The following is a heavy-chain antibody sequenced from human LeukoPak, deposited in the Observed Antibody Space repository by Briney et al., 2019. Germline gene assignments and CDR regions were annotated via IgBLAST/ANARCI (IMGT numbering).Heavy chain of an antibody. D-gene: IGHD1-26*01. V-gene: IGHV3-21*01. CDR2: ISSSSSYI. CDR3: ARVQVGATIGY. CDR1: GFTFSVSW. Sequence: GGSLRLSCAASGFTFSVSWMSWVRQAPGKGLEWVSSISSSSSYIYYADSVKGRFTISRDNAKNSLYLQMNSLRAEDTAVYYCARVQVGATIGYWGQGTLVTVSS. J-gene: IGHJ4*02.